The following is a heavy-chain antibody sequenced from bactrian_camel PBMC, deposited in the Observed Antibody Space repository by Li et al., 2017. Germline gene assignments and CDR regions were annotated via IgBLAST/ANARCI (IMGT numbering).Heavy chain of an antibody. CDR2: IDSGGSST. V-gene: IGHV3S40*01. CDR1: GHTHNNKC. Sequence: VQLVESGGGSVQAGGSLRLSCVVSGHTHNNKCMAWFRQAPGKGLEWVSLIDSGGSSTNYADSVKGRFTISSDNAKNTVYLQLNSLKTEDMGMYYCALRGGRSFGYWGQGTQVTVS. J-gene: IGHJ6*01. CDR3: ALRGGRSFGY.